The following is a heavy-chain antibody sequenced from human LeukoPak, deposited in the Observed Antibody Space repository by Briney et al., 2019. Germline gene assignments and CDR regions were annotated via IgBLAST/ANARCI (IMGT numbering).Heavy chain of an antibody. J-gene: IGHJ2*01. CDR2: IYTSGST. CDR3: ARHTWYNGYDRYFDL. D-gene: IGHD5-12*01. Sequence: SETLSLTCTVSGGSISSYYWSWIRQPPGKGLEWIGYIYTSGSTNYNPSLKSRVTISVDTSKNQFSLKLSPVTAADTAVYYCARHTWYNGYDRYFDLWGRGTLVTVSS. CDR1: GGSISSYY. V-gene: IGHV4-4*09.